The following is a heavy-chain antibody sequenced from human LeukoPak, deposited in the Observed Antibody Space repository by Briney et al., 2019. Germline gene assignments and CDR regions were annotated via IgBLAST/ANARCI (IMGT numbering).Heavy chain of an antibody. CDR2: IWYDGSNK. D-gene: IGHD2-21*02. V-gene: IGHV3-33*06. Sequence: PGGSLRLSCAASGFTFSSYGMHWVRQAPGKGLEWAAVIWYDGSNKYYADSVKGRFTISRDNSKNTLYLQMNSLRAEDMAVYYCAKGRGLVVVTAMDYWGQGALVTVSS. CDR1: GFTFSSYG. CDR3: AKGRGLVVVTAMDY. J-gene: IGHJ4*02.